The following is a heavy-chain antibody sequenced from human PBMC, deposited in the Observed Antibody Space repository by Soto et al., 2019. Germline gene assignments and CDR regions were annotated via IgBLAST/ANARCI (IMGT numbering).Heavy chain of an antibody. J-gene: IGHJ4*02. CDR1: GFTFSSYG. Sequence: EVLLAESGGGLVQPGGSLRLSSAASGFTFSSYGINWVRQAPGKGLEWVSYISGSSTTTYYADSVKGRFTISRDNAKNSLYLQMDSLRAEDTAVYYCIPLGYWGQGTLVTVSS. V-gene: IGHV3-48*01. CDR3: IPLGY. CDR2: ISGSSTTT. D-gene: IGHD3-16*01.